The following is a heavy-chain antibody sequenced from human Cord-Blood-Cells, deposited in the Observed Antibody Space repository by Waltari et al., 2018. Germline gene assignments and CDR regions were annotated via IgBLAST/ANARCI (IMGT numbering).Heavy chain of an antibody. CDR1: GYTFTSYA. Sequence: QVQLVQSGAEVKKPGASVKVSCKASGYTFTSYAMHWLRQAPGQRLELMGWINGGNGNTKYSQKSQARVTITRDTSASTAYVELSSLRSEDTAVYYCARDWYIDLWGRGTMVTVSS. J-gene: IGHJ2*01. V-gene: IGHV1-3*01. CDR3: ARDWYIDL. CDR2: INGGNGNT.